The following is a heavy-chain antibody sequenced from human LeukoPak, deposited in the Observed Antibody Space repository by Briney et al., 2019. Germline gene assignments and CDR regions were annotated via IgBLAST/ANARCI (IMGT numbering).Heavy chain of an antibody. CDR3: ARVRRSSSGWFFDY. CDR1: GYSISSGYY. CDR2: IYHSGST. J-gene: IGHJ4*02. V-gene: IGHV4-38-2*01. Sequence: PSKTLSLTCAVSGYSISSGYYWGWIRQPPGKGLEWIGSIYHSGSTYYNPSLKSRVTISVDTSKNQFSLKLSSVTAADTAVYYCARVRRSSSGWFFDYWGQGTLVTVSS. D-gene: IGHD6-19*01.